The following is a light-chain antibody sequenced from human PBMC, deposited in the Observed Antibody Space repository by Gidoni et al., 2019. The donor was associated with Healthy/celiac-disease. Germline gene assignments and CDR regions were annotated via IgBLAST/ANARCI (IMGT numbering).Light chain of an antibody. CDR2: DAS. Sequence: DIQIIQSLSSLSAYVGDRVTITCQASQDISNYLNRYQQKPGKAPKLLIYDASNLETGVPSRFSGSGSETDFTFTISSLQQEDIATYYCQQYDNLRLTFGGGTKVEIK. V-gene: IGKV1-33*01. CDR3: QQYDNLRLT. J-gene: IGKJ4*01. CDR1: QDISNY.